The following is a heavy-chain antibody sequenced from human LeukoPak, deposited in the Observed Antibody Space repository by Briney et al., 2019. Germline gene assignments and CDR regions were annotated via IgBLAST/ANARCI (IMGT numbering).Heavy chain of an antibody. CDR2: INHSGST. D-gene: IGHD3-10*01. Sequence: PSQTLSLTCAVYGGSFSGYYWSWIRQPPGKGLEWIGEINHSGSTNYNPSLKSRVTISVDTSKNQFSLKLSSVTAADTAVYYCARLGSPTMVRGVNSRWVIRQNWFDPWGQGTLVTVSS. V-gene: IGHV4-34*01. J-gene: IGHJ5*02. CDR1: GGSFSGYY. CDR3: ARLGSPTMVRGVNSRWVIRQNWFDP.